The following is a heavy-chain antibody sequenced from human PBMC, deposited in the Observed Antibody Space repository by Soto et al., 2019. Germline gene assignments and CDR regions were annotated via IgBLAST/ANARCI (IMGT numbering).Heavy chain of an antibody. J-gene: IGHJ2*01. D-gene: IGHD6-19*01. Sequence: KTSETLSLTCAVYGGSFSGYYWSWIRQPPGKGLEWIGEINHSGSTNYNPSLKSRVTISVDTSKNQFSLKLSSVTAADTAVYYCARERHSGWGLYWYFDLWGRGTLVTVSS. CDR3: ARERHSGWGLYWYFDL. CDR1: GGSFSGYY. CDR2: INHSGST. V-gene: IGHV4-34*01.